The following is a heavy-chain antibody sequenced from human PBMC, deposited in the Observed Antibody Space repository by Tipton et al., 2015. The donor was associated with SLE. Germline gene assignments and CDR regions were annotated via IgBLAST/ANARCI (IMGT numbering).Heavy chain of an antibody. CDR3: ASGKLSYGGGDN. CDR2: TSHSRRR. D-gene: IGHD4-23*01. J-gene: IGHJ4*02. V-gene: IGHV4-34*01. Sequence: TLSLTCAVYGGSLSDYFWTWIRQPPGKGLGWIGQTSHSRRRIYNPSLRSRVTISVDTSKMQFSLRLNSVTAADTAVYYCASGKLSYGGGDNWGQGTLVTVSS. CDR1: GGSLSDYF.